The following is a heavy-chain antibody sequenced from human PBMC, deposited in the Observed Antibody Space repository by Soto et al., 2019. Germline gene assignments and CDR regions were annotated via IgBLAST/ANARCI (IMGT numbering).Heavy chain of an antibody. CDR1: GGSISSGGYS. J-gene: IGHJ5*02. CDR2: IYHSGST. V-gene: IGHV4-30-2*01. CDR3: ASLIYNWFDP. D-gene: IGHD2-15*01. Sequence: SETLSLTCAVSGGSISSGGYSWSWIRQPPGKGLEWIGYIYHSGSTYYNPSLKSRVTISVDRSKNQFSLKLSSVTAADTAVYYCASLIYNWFDPWGQGTLVTVSS.